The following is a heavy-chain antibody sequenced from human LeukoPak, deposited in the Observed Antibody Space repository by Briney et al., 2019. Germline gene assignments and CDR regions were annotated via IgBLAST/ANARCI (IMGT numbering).Heavy chain of an antibody. Sequence: PGESLRLSCAASGFTFSNYAMTWVRQAPGKGLEWVSVIGGGGDTKYADSVKGRFTISRDNSKNTLFLQMNSLRAEDTAVYYCAKDREGLSSGYDLEYFDYWGQGTLVTVSS. J-gene: IGHJ4*02. CDR2: IGGGGDT. CDR1: GFTFSNYA. CDR3: AKDREGLSSGYDLEYFDY. V-gene: IGHV3-23*01. D-gene: IGHD5-12*01.